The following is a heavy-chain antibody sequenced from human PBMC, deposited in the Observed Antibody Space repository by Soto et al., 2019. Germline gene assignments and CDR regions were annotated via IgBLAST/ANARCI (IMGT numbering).Heavy chain of an antibody. CDR3: ARTPYYDYVWGSYRRYYFDY. Sequence: SETLSLTCTVSCVSICSGDYCWSWIRQPPGKGLEWIGYIYYSGSTYYNPSLKSRVTISVDTSKNQFSLKLSSVTAADTAVYYCARTPYYDYVWGSYRRYYFDYWGQGTLVTVSS. CDR1: CVSICSGDYC. J-gene: IGHJ4*02. D-gene: IGHD3-16*02. V-gene: IGHV4-30-4*01. CDR2: IYYSGST.